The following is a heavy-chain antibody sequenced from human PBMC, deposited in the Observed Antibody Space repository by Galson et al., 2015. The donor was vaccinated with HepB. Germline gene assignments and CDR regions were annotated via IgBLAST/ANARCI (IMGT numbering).Heavy chain of an antibody. V-gene: IGHV1-8*01. J-gene: IGHJ6*02. CDR2: MNPNSGNT. CDR3: VRGYWRQGFYYYGMDV. CDR1: GYTFTSYD. Sequence: SVKVSCKASGYTFTSYDISWVRQATGQGLEWMGWMNPNSGNTGYAQKFQGRVTMTRNTSISTAYMELSSLRSEDTAVYYCVRGYWRQGFYYYGMDVWGQGTTVTVSS. D-gene: IGHD2-8*02.